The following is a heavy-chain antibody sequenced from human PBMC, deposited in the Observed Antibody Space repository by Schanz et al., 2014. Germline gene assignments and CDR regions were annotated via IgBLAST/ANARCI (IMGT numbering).Heavy chain of an antibody. J-gene: IGHJ4*02. D-gene: IGHD5-12*01. Sequence: QVQLVQSGAEVKKPGASVKVSCKASGCTFTSHGISWVRQATGQGLEWMGWMNPNSGTTNYAQKFQGWVTMTRDTSISTAYMELSRLKSDDTAVYYCARAFGGYDPAGALDYWGQGTLVTVSS. V-gene: IGHV1-2*04. CDR3: ARAFGGYDPAGALDY. CDR1: GCTFTSHG. CDR2: MNPNSGTT.